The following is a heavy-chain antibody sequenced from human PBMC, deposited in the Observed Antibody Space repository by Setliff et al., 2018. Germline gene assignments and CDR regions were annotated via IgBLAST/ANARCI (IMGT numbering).Heavy chain of an antibody. CDR3: AKDSPVITPGAFDL. CDR2: ISAGGSRT. Sequence: PGGSLRLSCAASGFTFNNFGMIWVRQAPGKGLEWVSGISAGGSRTYYADSVKGRFTISRDNSKSTLYLQMNNLRADDTAIYYCAKDSPVITPGAFDLWGQGTMVTVSS. J-gene: IGHJ3*01. CDR1: GFTFNNFG. V-gene: IGHV3-23*01. D-gene: IGHD1-20*01.